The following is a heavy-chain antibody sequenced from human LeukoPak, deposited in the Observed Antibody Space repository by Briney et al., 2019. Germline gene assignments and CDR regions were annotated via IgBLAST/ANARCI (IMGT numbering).Heavy chain of an antibody. Sequence: GGSLRLSCAASGFTFSSYGMSWVRQAPGKGLQWVSVIIGSGSSTYYADSVKGRFTISRDNAKNSLYPQMNSLRVEDTALYYCARGAGSGYYFYMDVWGKGTTVTVSS. V-gene: IGHV3-23*01. J-gene: IGHJ6*03. D-gene: IGHD3-10*01. CDR3: ARGAGSGYYFYMDV. CDR2: IIGSGSST. CDR1: GFTFSSYG.